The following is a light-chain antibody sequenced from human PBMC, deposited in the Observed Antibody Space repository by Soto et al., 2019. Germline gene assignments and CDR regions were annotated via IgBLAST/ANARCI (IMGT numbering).Light chain of an antibody. J-gene: IGLJ1*01. CDR1: SSDVGSFNL. V-gene: IGLV2-23*01. Sequence: QSALTQPASVSGSPGQPITISCSGTSSDVGSFNLVSWYQHHPDKAHKLMIYGGSQRPSGGSNRFSGSTSANTASVTISGPQADDEGDYYCSSDTRGIFYVFGTGTKLTVL. CDR3: SSDTRGIFYV. CDR2: GGS.